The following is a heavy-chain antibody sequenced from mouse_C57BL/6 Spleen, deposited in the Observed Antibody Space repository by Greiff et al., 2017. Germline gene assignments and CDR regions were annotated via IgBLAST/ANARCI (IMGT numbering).Heavy chain of an antibody. D-gene: IGHD1-1*01. J-gene: IGHJ4*01. V-gene: IGHV5-16*01. CDR2: INYDGSST. Sequence: EVKVVESEGGLVQPGSSMKLSCTASGFTFSDYYMAWVRQVPEKGLEWVANINYDGSSTYYLDSLKSRFNISRDNAKNILYLQMSSLKSEDTATYYCAREYYGSSYGAMDYWGQGTSVTVSS. CDR3: AREYYGSSYGAMDY. CDR1: GFTFSDYY.